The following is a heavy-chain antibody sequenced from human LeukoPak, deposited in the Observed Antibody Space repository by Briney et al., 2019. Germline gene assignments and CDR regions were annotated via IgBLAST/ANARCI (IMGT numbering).Heavy chain of an antibody. Sequence: PSETLSLTCAVSGGSISSSNWWSWVRQPPGKGLEWIGEIYHSGSTNYNPSLKSRVTISVDKSKNQFSLKLSSVTAADTAVYYCAREGGGNFDILTGYSHWGQGTLVTVSS. CDR1: GGSISSSNW. D-gene: IGHD3-9*01. CDR2: IYHSGST. CDR3: AREGGGNFDILTGYSH. J-gene: IGHJ4*02. V-gene: IGHV4-4*02.